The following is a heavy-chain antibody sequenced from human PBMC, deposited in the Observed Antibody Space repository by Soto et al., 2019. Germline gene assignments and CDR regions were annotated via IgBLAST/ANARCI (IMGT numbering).Heavy chain of an antibody. CDR1: GFTFSNFA. D-gene: IGHD1-1*01. J-gene: IGHJ4*02. CDR2: FSGSVDDT. CDR3: ANPIPKTGTTFGF. Sequence: SGGSLRLSCVASGFTFSNFAMAWVRQAPGEGLEWVSAFSGSVDDTFYADSMKGRFTISRDNSKDTLYLQINSLRAEDTAVYYCANPIPKTGTTFGFWGQGTLVTVSS. V-gene: IGHV3-23*01.